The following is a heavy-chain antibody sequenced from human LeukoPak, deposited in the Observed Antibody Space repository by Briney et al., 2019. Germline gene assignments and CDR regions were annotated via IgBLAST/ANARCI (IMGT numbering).Heavy chain of an antibody. CDR3: AKENHGIVGATTLIDY. J-gene: IGHJ4*02. V-gene: IGHV3-23*01. CDR1: GFTFSSYA. D-gene: IGHD1-26*01. Sequence: GGSLRLSCAASGFTFSSYAMSWVRQAPGKGLEWVSVISASGGNTYYADSVKGRFTISRDNSKNTLYLQMNSLRAEDTAVYYCAKENHGIVGATTLIDYWGQGTLVTVSP. CDR2: ISASGGNT.